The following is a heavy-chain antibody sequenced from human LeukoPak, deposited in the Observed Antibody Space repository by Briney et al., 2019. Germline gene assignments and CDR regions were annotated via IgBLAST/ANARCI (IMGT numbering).Heavy chain of an antibody. D-gene: IGHD2-15*01. V-gene: IGHV4-34*01. CDR1: GGSFSGYY. CDR3: ARGAEVVAATRAFDY. Sequence: SETLSLTCAVNGGSFSGYYWSWIRQPPGKGLEWIGEINHSGSTNYNPSLKSRVAISVDTSKNQFSLKLSSVTAADTAVSYCARGAEVVAATRAFDYWGQGTLVTVSS. CDR2: INHSGST. J-gene: IGHJ4*02.